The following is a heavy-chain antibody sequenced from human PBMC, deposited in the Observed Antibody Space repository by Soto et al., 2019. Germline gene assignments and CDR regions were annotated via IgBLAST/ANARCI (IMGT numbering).Heavy chain of an antibody. J-gene: IGHJ4*02. CDR1: GVSVSSGSFY. CDR3: ARGATVTQFDY. Sequence: PSETLSLTCTVSGVSVSSGSFYWAWIRQPPGKGLEWIGFGSYSGTTNYKPSLKSRVTISVDTSRSQISLKVSSLTAADTAVYYCARGATVTQFDYWGRGTLVT. V-gene: IGHV4-61*01. D-gene: IGHD4-17*01. CDR2: GSYSGTT.